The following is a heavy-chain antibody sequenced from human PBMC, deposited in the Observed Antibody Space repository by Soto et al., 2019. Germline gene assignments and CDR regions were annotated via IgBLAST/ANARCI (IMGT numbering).Heavy chain of an antibody. CDR3: ARLPSYDSSGYSVGSGRNL. D-gene: IGHD3-22*01. CDR2: IIPIFGTA. CDR1: GGTFRSYA. Sequence: XVKVSCKASGGTFRSYAIRWVRQAPGQCLEWMGGIIPIFGTANYAQKFQGRVTITADESTSTAYMELSSLRSEDTAVYYCARLPSYDSSGYSVGSGRNLWGQGTLVTVSS. J-gene: IGHJ5*02. V-gene: IGHV1-69*13.